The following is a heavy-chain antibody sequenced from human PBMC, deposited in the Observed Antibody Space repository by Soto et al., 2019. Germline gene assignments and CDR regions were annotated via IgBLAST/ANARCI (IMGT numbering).Heavy chain of an antibody. CDR2: ISWNSGSI. D-gene: IGHD2-2*01. J-gene: IGHJ5*02. CDR3: AKGGYCSSTSCSSRFDP. CDR1: GFTFDDYA. Sequence: GGSLRLSCAASGFTFDDYAMHWVRQAPGKGLEWVSGISWNSGSIGYADSVKGRFTISRDNAKNSLYLQMNSLRAEDTALYYCAKGGYCSSTSCSSRFDPWGQGTLVTVSS. V-gene: IGHV3-9*01.